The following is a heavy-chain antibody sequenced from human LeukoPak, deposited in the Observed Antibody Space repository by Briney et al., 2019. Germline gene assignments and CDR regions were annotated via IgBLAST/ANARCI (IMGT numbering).Heavy chain of an antibody. CDR3: ARDPGITMVRGVIWSYGMDV. Sequence: SETLSLTCTVSGGSISSYYWSWIRQPPGKGLEWIGYIYYSGSTNYNPSLKSRVTISVDTSKNQFSLKLSSVTAADTAVYYCARDPGITMVRGVIWSYGMDVWGKGTTVTVSS. V-gene: IGHV4-59*01. CDR2: IYYSGST. D-gene: IGHD3-10*01. CDR1: GGSISSYY. J-gene: IGHJ6*04.